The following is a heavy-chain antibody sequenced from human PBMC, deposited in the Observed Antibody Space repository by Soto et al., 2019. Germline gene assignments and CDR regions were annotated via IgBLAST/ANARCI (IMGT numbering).Heavy chain of an antibody. J-gene: IGHJ4*02. CDR1: GFTFSSYA. Sequence: GESLKISCAASGFTFSSYAMSWVRQAPGKGLEWVSAISGSGGSTYYADSVKGRFTISRDNSKNTLYLQMNSLRAEDTAVYYCAKFSPRGPDAYWGQGTLVTVSS. CDR2: ISGSGGST. CDR3: AKFSPRGPDAY. V-gene: IGHV3-23*01.